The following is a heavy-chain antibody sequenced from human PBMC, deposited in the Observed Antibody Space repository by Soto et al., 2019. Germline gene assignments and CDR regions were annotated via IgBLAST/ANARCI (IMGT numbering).Heavy chain of an antibody. J-gene: IGHJ4*02. Sequence: QVQLVQSGAEVKKPGSSVKLSCKASGGTFSSYAISWVRQAPGQGLEWMGGIIPIFGTANYAQKAQGRVTITADESTSTAYMELSSLRSEDTAVYDCASDVTSCCYTFDYWGQGTLVTVSS. CDR1: GGTFSSYA. D-gene: IGHD2-2*01. CDR2: IIPIFGTA. V-gene: IGHV1-69*01. CDR3: ASDVTSCCYTFDY.